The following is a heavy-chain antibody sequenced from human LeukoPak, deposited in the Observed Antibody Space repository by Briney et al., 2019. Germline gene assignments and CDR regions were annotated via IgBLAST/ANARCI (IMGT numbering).Heavy chain of an antibody. V-gene: IGHV1-8*01. CDR2: MNPNSGNT. CDR3: ARDPRYYYDSSGYSSFDY. J-gene: IGHJ4*02. CDR1: GYTFTSYD. D-gene: IGHD3-22*01. Sequence: ASVKVSCKASGYTFTSYDINWVRQATGQGLEWMGWMNPNSGNTGYAQKFQGRVTMTRDMSTSTVYMELSSLRSEDTAVYYCARDPRYYYDSSGYSSFDYWGQGTLVTVSS.